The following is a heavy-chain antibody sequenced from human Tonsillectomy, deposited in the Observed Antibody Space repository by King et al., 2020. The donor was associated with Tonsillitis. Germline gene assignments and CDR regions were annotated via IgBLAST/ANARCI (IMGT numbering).Heavy chain of an antibody. Sequence: RLQESGPGLVKPSETLSLTCTVSDGSISHYYWSWIRQPPGKGLEWIGYIYYSGSTNYNPSLKSRVTISVDTSTNQFSLKLSSVTAADTAVYYCARHGATYYYDSSDYYWDYWGQGTLVTVSS. J-gene: IGHJ4*02. CDR3: ARHGATYYYDSSDYYWDY. V-gene: IGHV4-59*08. CDR2: IYYSGST. D-gene: IGHD3-22*01. CDR1: DGSISHYY.